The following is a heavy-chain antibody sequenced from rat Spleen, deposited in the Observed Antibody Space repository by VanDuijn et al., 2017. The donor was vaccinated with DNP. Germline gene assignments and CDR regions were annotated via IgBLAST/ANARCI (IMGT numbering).Heavy chain of an antibody. D-gene: IGHD1-7*01. J-gene: IGHJ2*01. CDR2: ISYSGRT. V-gene: IGHV3-1*01. CDR1: GYSITSNY. CDR3: ARWTRYFDY. Sequence: EVQLQESGPGLVKPSQSLSLTCSVTGYSITSNYWRWIRQFPGNKMEYIGHISYSGRTDYNPSLKSRISITRDTSRNHFFLHLISVTTEDTATYYCARWTRYFDYWGQGVMVTVSS.